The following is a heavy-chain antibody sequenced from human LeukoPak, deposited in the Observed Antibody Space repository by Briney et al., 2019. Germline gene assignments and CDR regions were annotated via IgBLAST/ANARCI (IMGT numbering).Heavy chain of an antibody. CDR2: ISYSGST. V-gene: IGHV4-59*08. D-gene: IGHD3-22*01. J-gene: IGHJ2*01. CDR1: GGSISNYY. CDR3: ARRGNYYDSSGYYHHWYFDL. Sequence: SETLSLTCTVSGGSISNYYWSWVRQPPGKGLEWIGYISYSGSTNYNPSLKSRVTISVDTSKNQFSLKLSSVTAADTAVYYCARRGNYYDSSGYYHHWYFDLWGLGTLVTVSS.